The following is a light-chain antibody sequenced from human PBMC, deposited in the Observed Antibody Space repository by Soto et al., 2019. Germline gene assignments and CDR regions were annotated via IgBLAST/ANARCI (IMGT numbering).Light chain of an antibody. CDR2: TNS. CDR1: SSNIGADHD. CDR3: QSYDSSLSGYYV. Sequence: QSVLTQPPSVSGAPGQRVTISCTGTSSNIGADHDVHWYQQLPGTAPKLLIYTNSNRPSGVPDRFSGSKSGTSASLAITGLQAEDEADYYCQSYDSSLSGYYVFGTGTKVTVL. V-gene: IGLV1-40*01. J-gene: IGLJ1*01.